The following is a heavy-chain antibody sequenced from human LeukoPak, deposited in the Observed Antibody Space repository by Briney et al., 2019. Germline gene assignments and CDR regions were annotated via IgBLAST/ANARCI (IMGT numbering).Heavy chain of an antibody. D-gene: IGHD2-21*02. CDR3: ARTSCGGDCYASRGWFDL. CDR1: GGTFNSYT. CDR2: IIPIFGTA. V-gene: IGHV1-69*06. J-gene: IGHJ5*02. Sequence: SVKVSCKASGGTFNSYTITWVRQAPGQGLEWMGGIIPIFGTANYAQKFQGRVTITADKSTSTAYMELTSLRSEDTAVYYCARTSCGGDCYASRGWFDLWGQGTLVTVSS.